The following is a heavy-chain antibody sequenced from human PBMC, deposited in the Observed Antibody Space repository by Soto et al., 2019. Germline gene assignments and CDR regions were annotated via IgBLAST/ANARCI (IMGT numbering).Heavy chain of an antibody. CDR1: GFTFSSYS. Sequence: GGSLSLSCSASGFTFSSYSMNWVRQAPGKGLEWVSSISSSSSYIYYADSVKGRFTISRDNAKNSLYPQMNSLRAEDTAVYYCARDTGRGYSYGWIGYYYGMDVWGQGTTVTVSS. D-gene: IGHD5-18*01. CDR3: ARDTGRGYSYGWIGYYYGMDV. J-gene: IGHJ6*02. V-gene: IGHV3-21*01. CDR2: ISSSSSYI.